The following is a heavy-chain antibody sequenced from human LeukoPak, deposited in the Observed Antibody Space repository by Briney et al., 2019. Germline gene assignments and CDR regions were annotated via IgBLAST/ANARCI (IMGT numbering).Heavy chain of an antibody. J-gene: IGHJ6*02. V-gene: IGHV4-34*01. Sequence: SETLSLTCAVYGGSFSGYKWSWIRQPPGKGLEWIGEINHSGNTNYNPSLESRVTISVDTSKIQFSLILRSVTAADTAVYFCARADCSSSTCWYYYGLDVWGQGTTVTVSS. CDR3: ARADCSSSTCWYYYGLDV. CDR1: GGSFSGYK. CDR2: INHSGNT. D-gene: IGHD2-2*01.